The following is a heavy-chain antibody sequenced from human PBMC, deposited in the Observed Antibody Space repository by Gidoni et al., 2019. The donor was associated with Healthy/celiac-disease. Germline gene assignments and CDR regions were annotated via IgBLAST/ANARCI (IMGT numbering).Heavy chain of an antibody. D-gene: IGHD2-21*01. CDR3: ARSSPMIAIRKWFYY. V-gene: IGHV4-34*01. J-gene: IGHJ4*02. Sequence: QVQPQQWGAGLLKPSETLSLTCAVYGGSFSGYYWSRIRQPPGKGLEWIGEINHSGSTNYTPSLKSRVTISVDTSKNQFSLKLSSVTAADTAVYYCARSSPMIAIRKWFYYWGQGTLVTVSS. CDR1: GGSFSGYY. CDR2: INHSGST.